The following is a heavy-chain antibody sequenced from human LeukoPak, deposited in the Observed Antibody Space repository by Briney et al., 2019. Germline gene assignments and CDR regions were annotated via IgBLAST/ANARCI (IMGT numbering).Heavy chain of an antibody. D-gene: IGHD2-15*01. J-gene: IGHJ4*02. V-gene: IGHV4-4*07. CDR2: IYSNENT. Sequence: SETLSLTCTVSGGSITSYYWSWIRQPAGKGLEWIGRIYSNENTNYNPSLKSRVTMSVDTSKNQFSLKLRSVTAADTAVYYCARGGTTPYYFDDWGQGTLVTVSS. CDR1: GGSITSYY. CDR3: ARGGTTPYYFDD.